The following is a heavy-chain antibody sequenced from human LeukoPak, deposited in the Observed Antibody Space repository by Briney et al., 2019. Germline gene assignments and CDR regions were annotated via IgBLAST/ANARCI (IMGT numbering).Heavy chain of an antibody. CDR2: ISRHGGST. D-gene: IGHD5-18*01. V-gene: IGHV3-64*01. J-gene: IGHJ4*02. CDR1: GFTFSNYA. Sequence: PGGSLRLSCAASGFTFSNYAMHWVRQAPGKGLEYVSAISRHGGSTYYANSVKGRFTISRDNSKNTLYLQMNSLRAEDTAVFYCAKRIQSAMATGYWGQGTLVTVSS. CDR3: AKRIQSAMATGY.